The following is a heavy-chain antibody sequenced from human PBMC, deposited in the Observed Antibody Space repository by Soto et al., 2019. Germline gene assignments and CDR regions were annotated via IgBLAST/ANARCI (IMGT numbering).Heavy chain of an antibody. CDR3: AHRGYGDYPRDNWFDP. D-gene: IGHD4-17*01. CDR2: IYWNEDK. V-gene: IGHV2-5*01. J-gene: IGHJ5*02. Sequence: QITLKESGPTLVKPTQALTLTCTFSGFSLTTGGAGVGWIHQPPGKALEWLALIYWNEDKRYSPSLKSRRTITKDTSKNQVVLTMTNMDPVDTATYYCAHRGYGDYPRDNWFDPWCQGTLVTVSS. CDR1: GFSLTTGGAG.